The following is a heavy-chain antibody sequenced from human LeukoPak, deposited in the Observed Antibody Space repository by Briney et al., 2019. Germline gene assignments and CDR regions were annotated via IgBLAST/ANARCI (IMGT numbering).Heavy chain of an antibody. CDR3: ATKGSGSYYQTPFDY. CDR1: GYTFTSYG. D-gene: IGHD3-10*01. Sequence: ASVKVSCKASGYTFTSYGISWVRQAPGQGLEWMGWISAYNGNTNYAQKLQGRVTMTEDTSTDTAYMELSSLRSEDTAVYYCATKGSGSYYQTPFDYWGQGTLVTVSS. V-gene: IGHV1-18*01. J-gene: IGHJ4*02. CDR2: ISAYNGNT.